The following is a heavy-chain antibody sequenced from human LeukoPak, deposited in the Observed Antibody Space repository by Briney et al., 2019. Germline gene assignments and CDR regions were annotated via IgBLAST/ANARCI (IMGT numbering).Heavy chain of an antibody. CDR3: AKEPIPMAGGYYFDY. CDR1: AYTFSNYG. CDR2: VSYAGSTT. Sequence: PGGSLRLSCAASAYTFSNYGMHRVRQAPGKGLEWVAVVSYAGSTTYYADSVKGRFTISRDNSKNTLYLQMNSLRAEDTAVYYCAKEPIPMAGGYYFDYWGQGTLVTVSS. J-gene: IGHJ4*02. D-gene: IGHD6-19*01. V-gene: IGHV3-30*18.